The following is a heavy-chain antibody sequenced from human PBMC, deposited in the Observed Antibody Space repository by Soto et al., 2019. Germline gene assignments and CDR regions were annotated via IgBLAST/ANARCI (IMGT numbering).Heavy chain of an antibody. J-gene: IGHJ3*02. V-gene: IGHV4-34*01. CDR3: ARGGSNDWQVAFDI. Sequence: SETLSLTCVVSGGSFSTYYYNWIRQSPGKGLEWIGEINHSGNNNYSPSLKSRVTMSLDTSKNQFSLKLTSVTAADTAVYYCARGGSNDWQVAFDIWGQGTMVTVSS. CDR1: GGSFSTYY. CDR2: INHSGNN. D-gene: IGHD3-9*01.